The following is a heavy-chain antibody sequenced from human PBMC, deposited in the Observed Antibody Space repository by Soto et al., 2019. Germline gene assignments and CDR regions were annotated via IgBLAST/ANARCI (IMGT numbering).Heavy chain of an antibody. V-gene: IGHV3-53*04. CDR3: ARVEYQLLSGVYYYYYYLDV. CDR2: IYSGGST. D-gene: IGHD2-2*01. J-gene: IGHJ6*03. CDR1: GFTVSSNY. Sequence: PGGSLRLSCAASGFTVSSNYMSWVRQAPGKGLEWVSVIYSGGSTYYADSVKGRFTISRHNSKNTLYLQMNSLRAEDTAVYYCARVEYQLLSGVYYYYYYLDVWGKVTTVTVSS.